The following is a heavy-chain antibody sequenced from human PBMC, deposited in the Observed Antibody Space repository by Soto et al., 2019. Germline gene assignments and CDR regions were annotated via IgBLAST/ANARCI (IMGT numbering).Heavy chain of an antibody. Sequence: ASVKVSCEASGGTFSSYAISWVRQAPRQGLEWMGGIIPIFGTANYAQKFQGRVTITADESTSTAYMELSSLRSEDTAVYYCARERDGSYLNDAFGIWGQGTMVTVSS. J-gene: IGHJ3*02. V-gene: IGHV1-69*13. D-gene: IGHD1-26*01. CDR2: IIPIFGTA. CDR1: GGTFSSYA. CDR3: ARERDGSYLNDAFGI.